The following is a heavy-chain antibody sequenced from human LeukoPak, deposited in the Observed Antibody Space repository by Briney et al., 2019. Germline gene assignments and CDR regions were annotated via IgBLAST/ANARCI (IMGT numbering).Heavy chain of an antibody. J-gene: IGHJ6*03. Sequence: GGSLRLSCAASGFTFSSYSMNWVRQAPGKGLEWVANIKQDGSEKYYVDSVKGRFTISRDNAKNSLYLQMNSLRAEDTAVYYCARLAYGDYDYYYYMDVWGKGTTVTISS. V-gene: IGHV3-7*01. CDR2: IKQDGSEK. CDR1: GFTFSSYS. D-gene: IGHD4-17*01. CDR3: ARLAYGDYDYYYYMDV.